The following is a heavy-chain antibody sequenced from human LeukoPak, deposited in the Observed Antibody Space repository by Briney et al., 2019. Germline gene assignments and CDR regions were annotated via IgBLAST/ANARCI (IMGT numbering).Heavy chain of an antibody. CDR3: ARDSGVSSSWPFYYYYGMDV. J-gene: IGHJ6*02. Sequence: GGSLRLSCAASGFTFSSYWMSWVRQAPGKGLEWVANIKQDGSEKYYVDSVKGRFTISRDNAKNSQYLQMNSLRAEDTAVYYCARDSGVSSSWPFYYYYGMDVWGQGTTVTVSS. CDR2: IKQDGSEK. CDR1: GFTFSSYW. V-gene: IGHV3-7*01. D-gene: IGHD6-13*01.